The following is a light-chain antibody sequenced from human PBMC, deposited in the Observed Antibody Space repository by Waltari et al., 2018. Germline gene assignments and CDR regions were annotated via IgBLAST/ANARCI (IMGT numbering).Light chain of an antibody. J-gene: IGKJ4*01. CDR1: QGVTNF. CDR3: QQRRNWPLT. Sequence: SCRARQGVTNFLSWYQQKPGQAPRLLIYDTSNRATGIPARFSGSGFGTDFTLTISSLEPEDFAVYYCQQRRNWPLTFGGGTKVEIK. CDR2: DTS. V-gene: IGKV3-11*01.